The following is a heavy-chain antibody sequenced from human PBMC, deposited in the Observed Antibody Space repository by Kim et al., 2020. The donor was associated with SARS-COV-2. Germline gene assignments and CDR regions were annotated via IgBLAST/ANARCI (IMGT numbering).Heavy chain of an antibody. V-gene: IGHV6-1*01. Sequence: SQTLSLTCAISGDSVSSNSAAWNWIRQSPSRGLEWLGRTYYRSKWYNDYAVSVKSRITINPDTSKNQFSLQLNSVTPEDTAVYYCARGLWERIRLINWFDPWGQGTLVTVSS. D-gene: IGHD5-18*01. CDR1: GDSVSSNSAA. CDR3: ARGLWERIRLINWFDP. J-gene: IGHJ5*02. CDR2: TYYRSKWYN.